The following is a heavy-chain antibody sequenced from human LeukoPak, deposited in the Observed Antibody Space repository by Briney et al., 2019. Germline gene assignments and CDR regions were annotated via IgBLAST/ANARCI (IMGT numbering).Heavy chain of an antibody. CDR2: IYYGGST. Sequence: PSETLSLTCAVYGGSFSGYYWSWIRQPPGKGLEWIGYIYYGGSTNYNPSLKSRVTISVDTSKNQFSLKLSSVTAADTAVYYCARGIDTAMVTWDKDYYDSSGYHYFDYWGQGTLVTVSS. V-gene: IGHV4-59*01. CDR3: ARGIDTAMVTWDKDYYDSSGYHYFDY. D-gene: IGHD3-22*01. CDR1: GGSFSGYY. J-gene: IGHJ4*02.